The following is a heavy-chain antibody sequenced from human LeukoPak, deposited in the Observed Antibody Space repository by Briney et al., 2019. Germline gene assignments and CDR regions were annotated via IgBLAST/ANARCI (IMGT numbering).Heavy chain of an antibody. CDR2: ISSSNSHI. CDR3: ARVAGAWAAAGMGSAVDI. J-gene: IGHJ3*02. V-gene: IGHV3-21*01. CDR1: GFTFSRYS. Sequence: NPGGSLRLSCAASGFTFSRYSMNWVRQAPGEGLEWVSSISSSNSHIYDADSVKGRFTISRDNAKNSLYLQMNSLRAEDMAVYYCARVAGAWAAAGMGSAVDIWGQGTMVTVSS. D-gene: IGHD6-13*01.